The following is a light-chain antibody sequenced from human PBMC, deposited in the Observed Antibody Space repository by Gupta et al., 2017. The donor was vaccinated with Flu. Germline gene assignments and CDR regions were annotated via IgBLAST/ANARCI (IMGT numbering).Light chain of an antibody. Sequence: TISCSGSRSNIENNYVSWHQQLPGTDPKILIYENIMRSSGIPYRSSGSKSDMSATLGITGLQTGDEADYYPGTWRRILSSWSFGGGTKLTVL. J-gene: IGLJ3*02. CDR1: RSNIENNY. CDR3: GTWRRILSSWS. V-gene: IGLV1-51*01. CDR2: ENI.